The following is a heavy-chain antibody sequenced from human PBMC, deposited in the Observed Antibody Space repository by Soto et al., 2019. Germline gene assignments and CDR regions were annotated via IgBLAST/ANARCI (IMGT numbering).Heavy chain of an antibody. CDR3: ARRQWLVGGYYYGMDV. D-gene: IGHD6-19*01. CDR1: GYTFTSYG. V-gene: IGHV1-18*01. CDR2: TSAYNGNT. Sequence: GASVKVSCKASGYTFTSYGISWVRQAPGQGLEWMGWTSAYNGNTNYAQKLQGRVTMTTDTSTSTAYMELRSLRSDDTAVYYCARRQWLVGGYYYGMDVWGQGTMVTVSS. J-gene: IGHJ6*02.